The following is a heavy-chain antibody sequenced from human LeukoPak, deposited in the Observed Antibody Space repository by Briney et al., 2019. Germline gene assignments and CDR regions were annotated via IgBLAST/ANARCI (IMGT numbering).Heavy chain of an antibody. V-gene: IGHV4-34*01. CDR2: INHSGST. Sequence: SETLSLTCTVSGGSISSYYWSWIRQPPGKGLEWIGEINHSGSTNYNPSLKSRVTISVDTSKNQFSLKLSSVTAADTAVYYCARSGYSSGWYLNKDYYYYYGMDVWGQGTTVTVSS. CDR3: ARSGYSSGWYLNKDYYYYYGMDV. J-gene: IGHJ6*02. D-gene: IGHD6-19*01. CDR1: GGSISSYY.